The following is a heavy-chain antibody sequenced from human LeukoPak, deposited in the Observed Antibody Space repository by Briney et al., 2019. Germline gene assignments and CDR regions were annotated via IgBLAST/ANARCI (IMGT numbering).Heavy chain of an antibody. CDR1: GFTFSSYD. V-gene: IGHV3-13*01. CDR3: ARLYCSGGSCAFDY. J-gene: IGHJ4*02. Sequence: GGSLRLSCAASGFTFSSYDMHWVRQATGKGLEWVSAIGTAGDTYYPGSVKGRFTISGENAKNSLYLQMNSLRAGDTAVYYCARLYCSGGSCAFDYWGQGTLVTVSS. D-gene: IGHD2-15*01. CDR2: IGTAGDT.